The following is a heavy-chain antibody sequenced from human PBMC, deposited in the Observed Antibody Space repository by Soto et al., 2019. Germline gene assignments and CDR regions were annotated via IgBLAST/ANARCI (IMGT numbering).Heavy chain of an antibody. CDR2: ISSSGSTI. Sequence: GGSLRLSCAASGFTFSSYEMNWVRQAPGKGLEWVSYISSSGSTIYYADSVKGRFTISRDNAKNSLYLQMNSLRAEDTAVYYCASDSGIVGATFDYWGQGTLVTVSS. J-gene: IGHJ4*02. CDR3: ASDSGIVGATFDY. V-gene: IGHV3-48*03. CDR1: GFTFSSYE. D-gene: IGHD1-26*01.